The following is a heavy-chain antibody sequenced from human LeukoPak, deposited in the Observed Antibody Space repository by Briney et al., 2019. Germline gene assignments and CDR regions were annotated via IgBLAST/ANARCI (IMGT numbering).Heavy chain of an antibody. D-gene: IGHD2-21*01. CDR1: GFTFSSYS. Sequence: PGGSLRLSCAASGFTFSSYSVNWVRQAPGKGLEWVSSISSSSSYIYHADSVKGRFTISRDNAKNTLYLQMNSLRAEDTAVYYCARAIVAVENYWGQGTLVTVSS. J-gene: IGHJ4*02. CDR2: ISSSSSYI. V-gene: IGHV3-21*01. CDR3: ARAIVAVENY.